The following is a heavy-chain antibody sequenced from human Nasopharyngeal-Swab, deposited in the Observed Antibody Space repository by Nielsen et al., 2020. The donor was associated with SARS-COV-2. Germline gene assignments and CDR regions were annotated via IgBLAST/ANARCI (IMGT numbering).Heavy chain of an antibody. V-gene: IGHV3-33*01. CDR1: GFTFSSYG. Sequence: GGSLRLSCAASGFTFSSYGMHWVRQAPGKGLEWVAVIWYDGSNKYYADSVKGRFTISRDNSKNTLYLQMNSLRAEDTAVYYCARESTPHCSSTSCLPDYWGQGTQVTVSS. CDR3: ARESTPHCSSTSCLPDY. CDR2: IWYDGSNK. D-gene: IGHD2-2*01. J-gene: IGHJ4*02.